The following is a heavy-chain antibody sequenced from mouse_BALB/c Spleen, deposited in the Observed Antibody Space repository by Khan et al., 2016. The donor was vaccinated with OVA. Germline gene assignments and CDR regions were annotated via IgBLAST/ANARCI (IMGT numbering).Heavy chain of an antibody. J-gene: IGHJ2*01. CDR1: GYTFTEYT. CDR3: ARRGDDDYSFYFDY. V-gene: IGHV1-22*01. D-gene: IGHD2-3*01. CDR2: INPNNGGT. Sequence: VQLQQSGPELVKPGASVKISCKTSGYTFTEYTMHWVKQSHGKSLEWIGSINPNNGGTSYNQKFKGKATLTVDKSSSTAYMELRSLTSEDSAVEYCARRGDDDYSFYFDYWGQGTTLTVSS.